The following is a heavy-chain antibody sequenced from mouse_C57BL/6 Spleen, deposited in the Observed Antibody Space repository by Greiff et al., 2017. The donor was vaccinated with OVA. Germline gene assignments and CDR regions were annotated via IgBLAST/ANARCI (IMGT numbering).Heavy chain of an antibody. Sequence: QVQLQQSGAELARPGASVKLSCKASGYTFTSYGISWVKQRTGPGLEWIGEIYPRSGNTYYNEKFKGKATLTADKSSSTAYMELRSLTSEDSAVYFCARMRFITTVVATDYWGQGTTLTVSS. CDR2: IYPRSGNT. CDR1: GYTFTSYG. CDR3: ARMRFITTVVATDY. J-gene: IGHJ2*01. D-gene: IGHD1-1*01. V-gene: IGHV1-81*01.